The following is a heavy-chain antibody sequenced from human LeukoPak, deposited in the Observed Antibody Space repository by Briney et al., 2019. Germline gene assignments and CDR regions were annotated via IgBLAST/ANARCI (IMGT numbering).Heavy chain of an antibody. CDR3: AREASPPDNWFDP. CDR1: GGSISSYY. CDR2: IYTSGST. Sequence: SETLSLTCTVSGGSISSYYWSWIRQPAGKGLEWIGRIYTSGSTNYNPPLKSRVTMSVDTSKNQFSLKPSSVTAADTAVYYCAREASPPDNWFDPWGQGTLVTVSS. V-gene: IGHV4-4*07. J-gene: IGHJ5*02. D-gene: IGHD6-6*01.